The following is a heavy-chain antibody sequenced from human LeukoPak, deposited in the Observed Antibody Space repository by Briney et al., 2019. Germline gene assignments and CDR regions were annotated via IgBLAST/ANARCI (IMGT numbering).Heavy chain of an antibody. J-gene: IGHJ6*03. V-gene: IGHV3-23*01. Sequence: PGGSLRLSCAASGFTFSSYAMTWVRQAPGKGLEWVSTISGSGRTTYYADSVKGRFTISRDNSKNTLYLQMNSLRAEDTAVYYCARDLEQLDYYYMDVWGKGTTVTVSS. CDR1: GFTFSSYA. D-gene: IGHD1/OR15-1a*01. CDR2: ISGSGRTT. CDR3: ARDLEQLDYYYMDV.